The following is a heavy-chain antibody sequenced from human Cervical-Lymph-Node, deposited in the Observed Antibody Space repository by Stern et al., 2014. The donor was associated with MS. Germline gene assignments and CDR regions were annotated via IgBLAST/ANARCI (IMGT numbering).Heavy chain of an antibody. J-gene: IGHJ5*02. CDR3: AREGIAVAVFDP. Sequence: QVQLQESGPGLVKASQTLSLTCTVSGDSISSGGYYWSWVRQHPGKGLEWIAHIYYTGRTYYNPSLKSRVTISMDTSKNQFSLKLSSVTAADTAVYYCAREGIAVAVFDPWGQGTLVTVSS. V-gene: IGHV4-31*03. CDR1: GDSISSGGYY. D-gene: IGHD6-19*01. CDR2: IYYTGRT.